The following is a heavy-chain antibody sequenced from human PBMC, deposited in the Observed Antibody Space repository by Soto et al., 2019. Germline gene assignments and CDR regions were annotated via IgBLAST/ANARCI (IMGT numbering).Heavy chain of an antibody. D-gene: IGHD6-6*01. J-gene: IGHJ6*02. CDR1: GGSISSSSYY. CDR3: AVLVAARSYYYYGMDV. V-gene: IGHV4-39*01. Sequence: SETLSLTCTVSGGSISSSSYYWGWIRQPPGKGLEWIGSIYYSGSTYYNPSLKSRVTISVDTSKNQFSLKLSSVTAADTAVYYCAVLVAARSYYYYGMDVWGQGTTVTVSS. CDR2: IYYSGST.